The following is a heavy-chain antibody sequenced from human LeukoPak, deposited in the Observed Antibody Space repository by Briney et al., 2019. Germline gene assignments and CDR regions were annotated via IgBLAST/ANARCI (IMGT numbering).Heavy chain of an antibody. V-gene: IGHV3-30*02. CDR3: ARDRGKDYFGD. CDR2: VRNDGFDT. CDR1: GLTFTNHG. D-gene: IGHD4-23*01. Sequence: PGGSLRLSCVTSGLTFTNHGLHWLRQAAGKGLEWVAFVRNDGFDTYHSNSVKGRFSISRDDSKNMVYLQMNSLRAEDTALYYCARDRGKDYFGDWGQGTQVTVSS. J-gene: IGHJ4*02.